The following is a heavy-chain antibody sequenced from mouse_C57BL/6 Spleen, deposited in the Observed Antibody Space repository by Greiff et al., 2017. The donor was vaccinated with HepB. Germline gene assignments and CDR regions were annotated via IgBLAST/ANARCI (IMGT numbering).Heavy chain of an antibody. D-gene: IGHD1-1*01. CDR1: GYTFTSYW. CDR3: AREEAYYYGSSPWFAY. J-gene: IGHJ3*01. Sequence: QVQLQQPGAELVRPGSSVKLSCKASGYTFTSYWMDWVKQRPGQGLEWIGNIYPSDSETHYNQKFKDKATLTVDKSSSTAYMQLSSLTSEDSAVYYCAREEAYYYGSSPWFAYWGQGTLVTVSA. CDR2: IYPSDSET. V-gene: IGHV1-61*01.